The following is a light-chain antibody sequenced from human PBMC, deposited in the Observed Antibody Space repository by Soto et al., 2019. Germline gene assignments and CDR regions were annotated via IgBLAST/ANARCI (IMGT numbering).Light chain of an antibody. V-gene: IGKV3-15*01. CDR3: QQYNTWPPT. Sequence: EIVMTQSPATLSVSPGEGATLSCRASQSVGRDLVWYQQKPGQAPRLLIYGASTRATGIPARFTGSGSGTEFTLAINSLQSEGFAVYWCQQYNTWPPTFGPGTTVDIK. CDR1: QSVGRD. CDR2: GAS. J-gene: IGKJ3*01.